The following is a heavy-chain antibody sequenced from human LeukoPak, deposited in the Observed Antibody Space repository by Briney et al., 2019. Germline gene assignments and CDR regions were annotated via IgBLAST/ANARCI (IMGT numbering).Heavy chain of an antibody. CDR2: IRSKANNYAT. CDR1: GFTFSGSA. CDR3: TAGHPSAENCFDP. J-gene: IGHJ5*02. Sequence: GGSLRLSCAASGFTFSGSAMHWVRQASGKGLEWVGRIRSKANNYATTYAASVRGRFTISRDDSENTAYLQMNSLKTEDTAVYYCTAGHPSAENCFDPWGQGTLVTVSS. V-gene: IGHV3-73*01. D-gene: IGHD2-2*01.